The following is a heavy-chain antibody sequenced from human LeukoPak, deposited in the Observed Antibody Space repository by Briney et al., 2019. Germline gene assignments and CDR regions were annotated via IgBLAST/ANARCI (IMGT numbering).Heavy chain of an antibody. Sequence: GRSLRLSCAASGLHWVRQAPGKGLEWVVVIWNGGRNKYYADSVKGRFTISRDNSKNTLYLQMNSLRAEDTAVYYCARDPHYDILTGYWSHWGQGTLVTVSS. J-gene: IGHJ4*02. CDR2: IWNGGRNK. CDR3: ARDPHYDILTGYWSH. V-gene: IGHV3-33*08. D-gene: IGHD3-9*01. CDR1: G.